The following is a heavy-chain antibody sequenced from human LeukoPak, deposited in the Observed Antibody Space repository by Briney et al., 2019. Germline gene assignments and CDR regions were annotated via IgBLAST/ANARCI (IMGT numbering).Heavy chain of an antibody. J-gene: IGHJ5*02. CDR2: IYPGDSDT. Sequence: GESLKISCKGSGYSFTNYLIGWVRQMPGKGLEWMGIIYPGDSDTRYSPSFQGQVTISADKSISTAYLQWSSLKASDTAMYYCARCYGGNSGDGWFDPWGQRTLVTVSS. V-gene: IGHV5-51*01. CDR3: ARCYGGNSGDGWFDP. D-gene: IGHD4-23*01. CDR1: GYSFTNYL.